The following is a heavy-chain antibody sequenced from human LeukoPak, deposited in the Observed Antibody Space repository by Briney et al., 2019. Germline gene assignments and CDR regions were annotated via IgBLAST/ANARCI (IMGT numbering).Heavy chain of an antibody. Sequence: KPSETLSLTCTVSGGSISSYYWSWIRQPPGKGLEWIGYIYYSGSTNYNPSLKSRVTISVDTSKNQFSLKLSSVTAADTAVYYCARRSRYYYDSSGYSPEHKEYYFDYWGQGTLVTVSS. CDR1: GGSISSYY. CDR2: IYYSGST. D-gene: IGHD3-22*01. J-gene: IGHJ4*02. CDR3: ARRSRYYYDSSGYSPEHKEYYFDY. V-gene: IGHV4-59*01.